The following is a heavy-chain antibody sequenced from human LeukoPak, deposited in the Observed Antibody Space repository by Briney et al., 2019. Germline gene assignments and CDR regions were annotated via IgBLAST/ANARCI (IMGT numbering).Heavy chain of an antibody. CDR2: INPHSGKT. CDR3: ARLSSHYGDYKVDP. D-gene: IGHD4-17*01. Sequence: ASVTVSCKASGYTFTRYDINWVRQATGQGLEWMGWINPHSGKTGYAQKFQGRVTMTTDTSASTAYMELSSLRSEDTAVYYCARLSSHYGDYKVDPWGQGTLVTVSS. V-gene: IGHV1-8*01. CDR1: GYTFTRYD. J-gene: IGHJ5*02.